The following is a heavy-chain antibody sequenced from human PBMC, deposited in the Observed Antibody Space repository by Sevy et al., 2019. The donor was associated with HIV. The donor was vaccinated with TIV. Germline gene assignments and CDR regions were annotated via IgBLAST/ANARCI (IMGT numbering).Heavy chain of an antibody. CDR2: INPHSGVA. CDR3: ATSREAITPVGYF. Sequence: GESLKISCKASGYTFTGNYMHWVRQAPGQGLEWMGWINPHSGVATYAQKFQGRVTMTRDTSISSAYMELSSLNSDDTAVYYCATSREAITPVGYFWGQGTLVTVSS. J-gene: IGHJ4*02. CDR1: GYTFTGNY. D-gene: IGHD1-20*01. V-gene: IGHV1-2*02.